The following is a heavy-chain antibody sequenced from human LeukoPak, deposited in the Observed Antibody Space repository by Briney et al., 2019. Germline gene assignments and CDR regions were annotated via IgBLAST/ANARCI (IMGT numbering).Heavy chain of an antibody. CDR1: GYTFTGYY. J-gene: IGHJ5*02. D-gene: IGHD6-13*01. CDR3: ARDPPPIAAAGIEVPLVVYT. CDR2: INPNSGGT. V-gene: IGHV1-2*02. Sequence: ASVKVSCKASGYTFTGYYMHWVRQAPGQGLEWMGWINPNSGGTNYARKFQGRVTMTRDTSISTAYMELSSLRSEDTAVYYCARDPPPIAAAGIEVPLVVYTWGQGTLVTVSS.